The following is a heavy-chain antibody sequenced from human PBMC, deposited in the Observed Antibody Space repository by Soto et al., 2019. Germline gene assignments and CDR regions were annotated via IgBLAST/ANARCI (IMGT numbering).Heavy chain of an antibody. J-gene: IGHJ5*02. CDR2: IYYSGST. D-gene: IGHD2-15*01. Sequence: NPSETLSLTCTVSGGSISSSSYYWGWIRQPPGKGLEWIGSIYYSGSTYYNPSLKSRVTISVDTSKNQFSLKLSSVTAADTAVYYCARHRYRNCSGGSCYPAGKTGYNWFDPWGQGTLVTVSS. V-gene: IGHV4-39*01. CDR3: ARHRYRNCSGGSCYPAGKTGYNWFDP. CDR1: GGSISSSSYY.